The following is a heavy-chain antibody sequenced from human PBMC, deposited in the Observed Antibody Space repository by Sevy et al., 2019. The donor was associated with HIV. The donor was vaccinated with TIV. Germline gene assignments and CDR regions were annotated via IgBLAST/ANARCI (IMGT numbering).Heavy chain of an antibody. D-gene: IGHD6-19*01. CDR2: IRSNAYGGTT. Sequence: GGSLRLSCTASGFTFGDYAMSWFRQAPGKGLEWVGFIRSNAYGGTTEYAASVKGRFTIPRDDSKSIAYLQMNSLKTEDTDVYYCTRDVSSGWYGYYYYGMDVWGQGTTVTVSS. V-gene: IGHV3-49*03. CDR3: TRDVSSGWYGYYYYGMDV. CDR1: GFTFGDYA. J-gene: IGHJ6*02.